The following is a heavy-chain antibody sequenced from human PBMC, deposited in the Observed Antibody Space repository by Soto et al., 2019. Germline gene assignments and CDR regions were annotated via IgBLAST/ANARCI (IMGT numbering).Heavy chain of an antibody. CDR3: AKAIVVVPAPGAVFDS. D-gene: IGHD2-2*01. V-gene: IGHV3-23*01. J-gene: IGHJ4*02. Sequence: GSLRLSCAASGFTFSNYAMTWVRQAPGKGLEWVSAVSGNTGSTYYADSVKGRFTISRDNSRNTLYLQMNSLRAEDTAVYYCAKAIVVVPAPGAVFDSWGRGTLVTVSS. CDR2: VSGNTGST. CDR1: GFTFSNYA.